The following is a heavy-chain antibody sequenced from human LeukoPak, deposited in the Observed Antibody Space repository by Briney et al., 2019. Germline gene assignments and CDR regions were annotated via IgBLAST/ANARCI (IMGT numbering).Heavy chain of an antibody. CDR1: GFPFSDFY. CDR3: ARGGSDDPFDY. D-gene: IGHD1-26*01. CDR2: ISSSGSTI. V-gene: IGHV3-11*01. Sequence: GSLRLSCVASGFPFSDFYISWIRQAPGKGLEWVSYISSSGSTIYYADSVKGRFTISRDNAKNSLYLQMNSLRAEDTAVYYCARGGSDDPFDYWGQGTLVTVSS. J-gene: IGHJ4*02.